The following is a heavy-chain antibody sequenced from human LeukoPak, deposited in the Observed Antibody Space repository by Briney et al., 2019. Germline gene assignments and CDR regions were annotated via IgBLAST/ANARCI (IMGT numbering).Heavy chain of an antibody. CDR2: INPNSGGT. CDR1: GYTFTGYY. D-gene: IGHD6-6*01. CDR3: ARVRSSSRDAFDI. V-gene: IGHV1-2*02. Sequence: GASVKFSCKASGYTFTGYYMHWVRQAPGQGLEWIGWINPNSGGTNYAQKFQGRVTMTRDTSISTAYMELSRLRSDDTAVYYCARVRSSSRDAFDIWGQGTMVTVSS. J-gene: IGHJ3*02.